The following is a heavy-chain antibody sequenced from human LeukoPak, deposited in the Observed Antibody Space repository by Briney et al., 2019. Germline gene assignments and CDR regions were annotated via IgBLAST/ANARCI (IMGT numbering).Heavy chain of an antibody. D-gene: IGHD2-2*01. J-gene: IGHJ4*02. CDR1: GGSISSSSYY. V-gene: IGHV4-39*01. CDR3: ARHHKYGPTAAHFDY. CDR2: IYYSGST. Sequence: SETLSLTCTVSGGSISSSSYYWGWIRQPPGKGLEWIGSIYYSGSTYYNPSLKSRVTISVDTSKNQFSLKLSSVTAADTAVYSCARHHKYGPTAAHFDYWGQGTLVTVSS.